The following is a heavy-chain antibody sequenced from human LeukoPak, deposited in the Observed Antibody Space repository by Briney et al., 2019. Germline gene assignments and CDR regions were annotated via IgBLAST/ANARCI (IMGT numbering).Heavy chain of an antibody. D-gene: IGHD5-12*01. J-gene: IGHJ4*02. CDR1: GFTFSGSA. CDR3: TRAPTPYGGYDYFDY. Sequence: PGGSLRLSCAASGFTFSGSAMHWVRQASGKGLEWVGRIRSKANRYATAYAASVKGRFTISRDDSKNTAYLQMNSLKTEDTAVYYCTRAPTPYGGYDYFDYWGQGTLVTVSS. CDR2: IRSKANRYAT. V-gene: IGHV3-73*01.